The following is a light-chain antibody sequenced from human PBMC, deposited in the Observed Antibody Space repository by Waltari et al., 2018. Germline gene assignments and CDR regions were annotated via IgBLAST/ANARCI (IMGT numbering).Light chain of an antibody. J-gene: IGKJ2*01. CDR2: DAS. CDR3: HQYGSSPNT. Sequence: DIVLTQSPATLSLSPGERATLSCRASQSVSTHLAWYQHKRGQAPRTLLYDASKSAAGLPARFSGSGSGTDFTLTISRLEPEEFAVYYCHQYGSSPNTFGQGTKLDIK. V-gene: IGKV3-20*01. CDR1: QSVSTH.